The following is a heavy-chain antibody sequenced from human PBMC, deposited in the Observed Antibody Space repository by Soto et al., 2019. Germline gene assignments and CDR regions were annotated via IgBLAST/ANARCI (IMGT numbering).Heavy chain of an antibody. J-gene: IGHJ6*01. D-gene: IGHD4-17*01. CDR2: ISHTGTT. Sequence: WETLSLTCLLSGFPISSPYSWGWIRQPPGKGLEWIGSISHTGTTSYSPSLTSRVSISVDTSKNQVSLKLTSVTAADTAVYFCARVTMVLRDSDHFGVEVLGHGTTDNVSS. CDR3: ARVTMVLRDSDHFGVEV. CDR1: GFPISSPYS. V-gene: IGHV4-38-2*02.